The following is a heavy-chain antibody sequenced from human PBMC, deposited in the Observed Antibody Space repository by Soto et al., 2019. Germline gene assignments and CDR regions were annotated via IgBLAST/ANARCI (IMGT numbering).Heavy chain of an antibody. D-gene: IGHD5-18*01. J-gene: IGHJ4*02. CDR3: AAGTAMVLDY. CDR2: IYYSGST. Sequence: SETLSLTCTVSGGSISSSSYYWGWIRQPPGKGLEWIGYIYYSGSTNYNPSLKSRVTISVDTSKNQFSLKLSSVTAADTAVYYCAAGTAMVLDYWGQGTLVTVSS. V-gene: IGHV4-39*07. CDR1: GGSISSSSYY.